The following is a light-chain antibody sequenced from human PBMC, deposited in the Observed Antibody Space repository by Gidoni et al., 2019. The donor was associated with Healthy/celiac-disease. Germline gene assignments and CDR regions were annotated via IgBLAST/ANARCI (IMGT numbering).Light chain of an antibody. CDR2: GAS. CDR1: QSVSSSY. CDR3: QQYGSSPWT. V-gene: IGKV3-20*01. Sequence: IVLPQSPGTLSLSPGERATISSRASQSVSSSYLAWYQQKPGQAPRLLIYGASSRATGIPDRFSGSGSGTDFTLTISRLEPEDFAVNYCQQYGSSPWTFGQGTKVEIK. J-gene: IGKJ1*01.